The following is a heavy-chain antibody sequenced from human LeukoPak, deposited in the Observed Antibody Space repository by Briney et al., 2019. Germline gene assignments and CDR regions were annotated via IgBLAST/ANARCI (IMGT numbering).Heavy chain of an antibody. V-gene: IGHV3-74*01. Sequence: GGSLRLSCAASGFSITNNWMYWVRQAPGRGLVWVSRIKNDERTAVYADSVKGRFTISRDNARNTLFLQMNSLRAKDTAVYYCATVFKGSSLQDYWGQGTLVTVSS. CDR3: ATVFKGSSLQDY. CDR1: GFSITNNW. D-gene: IGHD1-26*01. CDR2: IKNDERTA. J-gene: IGHJ4*02.